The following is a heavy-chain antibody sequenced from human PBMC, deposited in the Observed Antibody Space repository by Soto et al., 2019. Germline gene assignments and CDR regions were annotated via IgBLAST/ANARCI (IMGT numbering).Heavy chain of an antibody. CDR2: IIPLLGTT. D-gene: IGHD3-3*02. J-gene: IGHJ4*02. CDR1: GGTFSTYG. Sequence: SVKVSCKASGGTFSTYGVSWVRQAPGQGLEWVGGIIPLLGTTTYAHKFQGRVTITADESMTTAYMEMRSLRSADTAVYFCAREADRRWLHLFDYCDQGTLVTVSS. CDR3: AREADRRWLHLFDY. V-gene: IGHV1-69*13.